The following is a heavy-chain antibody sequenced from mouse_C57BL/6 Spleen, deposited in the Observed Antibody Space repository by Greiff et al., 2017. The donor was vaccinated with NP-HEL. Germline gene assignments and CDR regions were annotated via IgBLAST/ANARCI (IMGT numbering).Heavy chain of an antibody. CDR1: GYTFTSYW. V-gene: IGHV1-52*01. D-gene: IGHD2-4*01. CDR2: IDPSDSET. J-gene: IGHJ2*01. CDR3: ARGGMITHYFDY. Sequence: QVHVKQPGAELVRPGSSVKLSCKASGYTFTSYWMHWVKQRPIQGLEWIGNIDPSDSETHYNQKFKDKATLTVDKSSSTAYMQLSSLTSEDSAVYYCARGGMITHYFDYWGQGTTLTVSS.